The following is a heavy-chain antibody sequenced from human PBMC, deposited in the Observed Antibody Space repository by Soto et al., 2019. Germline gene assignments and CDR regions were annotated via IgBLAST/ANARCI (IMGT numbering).Heavy chain of an antibody. CDR1: VGTFSSYA. CDR3: ASRDGYNSSPFDY. D-gene: IGHD1-1*01. CDR2: NIPIFGTA. V-gene: IGHV1-69*01. Sequence: QVQLVQSGAEVKKPGSSVKVSCKASVGTFSSYAISWVRQAPGQGLEWMGGNIPIFGTANYAQKFQGRVTITADEATSTAYVALSSLRFEDTAVYYCASRDGYNSSPFDYWCQGTLVTVSS. J-gene: IGHJ4*02.